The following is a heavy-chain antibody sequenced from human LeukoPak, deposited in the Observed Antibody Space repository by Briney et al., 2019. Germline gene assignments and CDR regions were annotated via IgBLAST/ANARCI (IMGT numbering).Heavy chain of an antibody. J-gene: IGHJ4*02. V-gene: IGHV4-38-2*01. D-gene: IGHD6-19*01. CDR1: GYSISSGYY. Sequence: PSETRSLTCVVSGYSISSGYYWGWIRQPPGKGLEWIGSIYHSGSTYYNPSLKSRVTISVDTSKNQFSLKLSSVTAADTAVYYCARVLAVAGVDYWGQGTLVTVSS. CDR2: IYHSGST. CDR3: ARVLAVAGVDY.